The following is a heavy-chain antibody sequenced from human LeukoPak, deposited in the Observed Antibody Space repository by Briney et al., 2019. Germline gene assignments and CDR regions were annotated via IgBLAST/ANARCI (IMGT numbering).Heavy chain of an antibody. V-gene: IGHV4-61*02. CDR2: IYTSGST. D-gene: IGHD6-19*01. CDR3: ARSVRGSGWTDY. J-gene: IGHJ4*02. CDR1: GGSISSGSYY. Sequence: SETLSLTCTVSGGSISSGSYYWSWIRQPAGKGLEWIGRIYTSGSTNYNPSLKSRVTISVDTSKNQFSLKLSSVTAADTAVYYCARSVRGSGWTDYWGQGTLVTVSS.